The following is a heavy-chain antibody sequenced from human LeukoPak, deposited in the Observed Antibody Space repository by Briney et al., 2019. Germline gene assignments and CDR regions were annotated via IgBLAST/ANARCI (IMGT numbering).Heavy chain of an antibody. D-gene: IGHD3-22*01. Sequence: SQTLSLTCTVSGGSISSYYWSWIRQPPGKGLEWIGYIYYSGSTNYNPSLKSRVTISVDTSKNQFSLKLSSVTAADTAVYYCARGRYYYDSSGHPQHWFDPWGQGTLVTVSS. CDR2: IYYSGST. V-gene: IGHV4-59*08. J-gene: IGHJ5*02. CDR3: ARGRYYYDSSGHPQHWFDP. CDR1: GGSISSYY.